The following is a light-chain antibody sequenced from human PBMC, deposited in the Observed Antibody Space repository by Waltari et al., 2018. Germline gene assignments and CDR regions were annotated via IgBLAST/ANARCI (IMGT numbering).Light chain of an antibody. CDR3: QQSYNTPRT. J-gene: IGKJ1*01. CDR2: AAS. CDR1: QSISTY. V-gene: IGKV1-39*01. Sequence: DIQMTQSPSSLSASVGDSVTIACRASQSISTYVNWYLHKPGKAPELLIYAASSLQTGVPSRFSGSGSGTDFTLTISRLQPEDFATYYCQQSYNTPRTFGQGTKVEIK.